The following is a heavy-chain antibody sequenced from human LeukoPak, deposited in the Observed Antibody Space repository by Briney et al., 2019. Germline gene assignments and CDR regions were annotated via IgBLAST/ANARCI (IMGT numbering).Heavy chain of an antibody. V-gene: IGHV5-10-1*01. D-gene: IGHD2/OR15-2a*01. CDR1: GYSFTSYW. J-gene: IGHJ4*02. Sequence: GESLKISCKGSGYSFTSYWISWMRQMPGKGLEWMGRIDPSDSYTNYSPSFQGHVTISADKSISTAYLQWSSLKASDTAMYYCALSDLDSEYSEDYWGQGTLVTVSS. CDR2: IDPSDSYT. CDR3: ALSDLDSEYSEDY.